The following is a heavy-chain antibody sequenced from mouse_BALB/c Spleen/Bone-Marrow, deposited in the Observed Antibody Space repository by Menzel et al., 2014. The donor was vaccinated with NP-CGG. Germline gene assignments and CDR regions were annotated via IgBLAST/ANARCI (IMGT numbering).Heavy chain of an antibody. J-gene: IGHJ3*01. V-gene: IGHV1S16*01. CDR2: IKPSNGGT. D-gene: IGHD1-1*01. CDR1: GYTFTSYY. Sequence: QVQLQQSGAELVKPGASVKLSCKASGYTFTSYYMYWVKQRPGQGLEWIGEIKPSNGGTNFNEKFKSKASLTVDKSSSTAYMQLSSLTSEDSAVYYCTLLLQSPYWGQGTLVTVSA. CDR3: TLLLQSPY.